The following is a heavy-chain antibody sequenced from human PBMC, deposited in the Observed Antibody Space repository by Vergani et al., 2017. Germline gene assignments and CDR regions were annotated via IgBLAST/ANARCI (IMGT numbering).Heavy chain of an antibody. CDR2: ISSSSSTI. V-gene: IGHV3-48*01. Sequence: EVQLVESGGGLVQPGGSLRLSCAASGFTFSSYSMNWVRQAPGKGLEWVSYISSSSSTIYYADSVKGRFTISRDNAKNSLYLQMNSLRAEDTAVYYCARDAILYGMDVWVQGTTVTVSS. CDR3: ARDAILYGMDV. D-gene: IGHD3-9*01. J-gene: IGHJ6*02. CDR1: GFTFSSYS.